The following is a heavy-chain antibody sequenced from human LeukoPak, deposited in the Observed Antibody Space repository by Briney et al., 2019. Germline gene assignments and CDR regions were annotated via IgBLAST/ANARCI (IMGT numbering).Heavy chain of an antibody. CDR2: INPNSGGT. J-gene: IGHJ5*02. D-gene: IGHD6-13*01. Sequence: GASVKVSCKASGYTFTGYYMHWVRQAPGQGLEWMGWINPNSGGTNYAQKFQGRVTMTRDTSISTAYMELSRLRSDDTAVYYCARKMRYGSSWYLNWFDPWGQGTLVTVSS. V-gene: IGHV1-2*02. CDR3: ARKMRYGSSWYLNWFDP. CDR1: GYTFTGYY.